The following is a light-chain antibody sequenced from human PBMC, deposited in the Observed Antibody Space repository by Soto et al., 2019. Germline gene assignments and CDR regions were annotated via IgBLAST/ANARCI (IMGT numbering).Light chain of an antibody. CDR3: QQRSNWPLFT. J-gene: IGKJ3*01. CDR1: QSVSSS. CDR2: DAS. Sequence: EIVLTQSPATLSLSPGERATLSCRAGQSVSSSLAWYQQKPGQAPRLLIYDASNRATGIPARFSGSGSGTDFTLTISSLEPEDVAVHYCQQRSNWPLFTFGPGTKVDIK. V-gene: IGKV3-11*01.